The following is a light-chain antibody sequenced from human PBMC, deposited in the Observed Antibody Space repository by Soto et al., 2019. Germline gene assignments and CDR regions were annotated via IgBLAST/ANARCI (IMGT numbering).Light chain of an antibody. Sequence: DTVMTQSPDSLAVSLGERATINCKSSQSILYSSKNKNYLAWYQQKPGQPPKLLIYWASTRESGVPDRFTGSGYVTDFTLTITNLQAEDAAVYYCQQHYRAPLTFGGGTRVEI. CDR3: QQHYRAPLT. V-gene: IGKV4-1*01. J-gene: IGKJ4*01. CDR2: WAS. CDR1: QSILYSSKNKNY.